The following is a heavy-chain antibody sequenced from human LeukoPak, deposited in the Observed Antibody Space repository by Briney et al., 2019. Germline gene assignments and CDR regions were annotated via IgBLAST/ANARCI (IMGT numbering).Heavy chain of an antibody. CDR3: ARGGLVSDY. V-gene: IGHV1-18*01. J-gene: IGHJ4*02. Sequence: EASVKVSCKTSGYTFTSYGITWVRQAPGQGLEWMGWSGTSDTNTNYAQKFRGRVTMTTDTSTTTGYMELRSLRSDDTAIYYCARGGLVSDYWGQGTLVIVSS. CDR2: SGTSDTNT. CDR1: GYTFTSYG. D-gene: IGHD6-13*01.